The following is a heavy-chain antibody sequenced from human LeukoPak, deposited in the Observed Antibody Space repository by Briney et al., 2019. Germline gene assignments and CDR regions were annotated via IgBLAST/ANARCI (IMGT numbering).Heavy chain of an antibody. J-gene: IGHJ4*02. D-gene: IGHD6-13*01. CDR3: ARRLSSRIFDY. Sequence: PSETLSLTCTVSGGSISSSSYYWGWIRQPPGKGLECIGIIYYSGSTYYNPSLKSRVTISVDTSTNQFSLKLSSVTAADTAVYYCARRLSSRIFDYWGQGTLVTASS. CDR2: IYYSGST. CDR1: GGSISSSSYY. V-gene: IGHV4-39*01.